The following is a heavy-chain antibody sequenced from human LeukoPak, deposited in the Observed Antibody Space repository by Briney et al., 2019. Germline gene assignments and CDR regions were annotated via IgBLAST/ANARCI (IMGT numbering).Heavy chain of an antibody. CDR2: IIPILGIT. CDR3: ARAGRDGYNLDY. CDR1: GGXFSSYA. J-gene: IGHJ4*02. D-gene: IGHD5-24*01. Sequence: SVKLSCKASGGXFSSYAISWVRQAPGQGLEWMGRIIPILGITNYAQNFQGRVTLTADKSTSTAYMELSSLRSEDTAVYYCARAGRDGYNLDYWGQGTRVTVSS. V-gene: IGHV1-69*04.